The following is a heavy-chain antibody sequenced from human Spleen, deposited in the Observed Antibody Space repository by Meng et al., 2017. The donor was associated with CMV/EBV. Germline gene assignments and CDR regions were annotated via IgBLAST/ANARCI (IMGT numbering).Heavy chain of an antibody. CDR3: ARAAGRHVGMDV. CDR1: GFTFSSYD. V-gene: IGHV3-13*01. Sequence: GGSLRLSCAASGFTFSSYDMHWVRQATGKGLEWVSAIGTAGDTYYPGSVKGRFTISRENAKNSLYLQMNSLRAGDTAVYYCARAAGRHVGMDVWGQGTTVTVS. CDR2: IGTAGDT. J-gene: IGHJ6*02.